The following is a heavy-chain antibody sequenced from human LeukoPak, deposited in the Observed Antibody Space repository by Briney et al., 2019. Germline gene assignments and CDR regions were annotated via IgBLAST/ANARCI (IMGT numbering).Heavy chain of an antibody. D-gene: IGHD5-24*01. CDR2: IKEDGSDK. CDR1: GFTFSTYW. Sequence: GGSLRLSCAASGFTFSTYWMSWVRQAPGKGLEWVANIKEDGSDKNYVDSMRGRFTISRDNAKNSLFLQMNSLRAEDTAVYYCARDGWRAINYWGQGTLVTVS. CDR3: ARDGWRAINY. J-gene: IGHJ4*02. V-gene: IGHV3-7*01.